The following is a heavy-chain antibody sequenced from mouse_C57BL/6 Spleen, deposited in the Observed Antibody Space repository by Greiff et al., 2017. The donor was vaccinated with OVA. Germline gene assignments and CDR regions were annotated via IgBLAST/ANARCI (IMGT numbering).Heavy chain of an antibody. CDR3: ARRGPYYYGSSYDYAMDY. CDR2: INPNNGGT. D-gene: IGHD1-1*01. J-gene: IGHJ4*01. Sequence: EVKLVESGPELVKPGASVKIPCKASGYTFTDYNMDWVKQSHGKSLEWIGDINPNNGGTIYNQKFKGKATLTVDKSSSTAYMELRSLTSEDTAVYYCARRGPYYYGSSYDYAMDYWGQGTSVTVSS. CDR1: GYTFTDYN. V-gene: IGHV1-18*01.